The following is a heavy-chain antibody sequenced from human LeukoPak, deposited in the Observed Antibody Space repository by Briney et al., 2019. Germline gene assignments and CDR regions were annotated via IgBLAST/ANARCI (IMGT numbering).Heavy chain of an antibody. CDR3: ARDQLYCSSSSCRNLGWFDP. CDR1: GGSLSSYY. CDR2: VFFSGST. V-gene: IGHV4-59*01. J-gene: IGHJ5*02. Sequence: SETLSLTCTVSGGSLSSYYWSWIRQPPGKGLEWIGYVFFSGSTNYNPSLKSRVTISLDTSKNQLSLNLTSVTAADTAVYYCARDQLYCSSSSCRNLGWFDPWGQGTLVTVSS. D-gene: IGHD2-2*01.